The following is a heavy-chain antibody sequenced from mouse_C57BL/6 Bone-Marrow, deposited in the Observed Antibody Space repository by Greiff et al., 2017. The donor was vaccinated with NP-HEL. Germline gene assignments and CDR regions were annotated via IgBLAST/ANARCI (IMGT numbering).Heavy chain of an antibody. J-gene: IGHJ4*01. V-gene: IGHV1-26*01. D-gene: IGHD1-1*02. CDR1: GYTFTDYY. CDR2: INPNNGGT. CDR3: ARDGEWSPRDY. Sequence: VQLNPSGPERGKPGASVKISCKASGYTFTDYYMNWVKQSPGKSLEWIGDINPNNGGTSYNQKFKGKATLTVDKSSSTAYMELRSLTSEDSAVYYCARDGEWSPRDYWGQGTSVTVSS.